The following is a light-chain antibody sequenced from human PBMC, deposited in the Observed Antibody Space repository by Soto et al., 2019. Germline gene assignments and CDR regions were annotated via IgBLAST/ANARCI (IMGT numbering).Light chain of an antibody. CDR3: QQFHSWWT. CDR2: DAS. J-gene: IGKJ1*01. Sequence: EIVMTQSPATLSVSPGARAPLSCRARQNINNKLFSYPQHTGQLAPLLIYDASTRATGIQARFSGSGSGTEFTLTISSLQSEDFAFYYCQQFHSWWTFGQGTKVDI. CDR1: QNINNK. V-gene: IGKV3-15*01.